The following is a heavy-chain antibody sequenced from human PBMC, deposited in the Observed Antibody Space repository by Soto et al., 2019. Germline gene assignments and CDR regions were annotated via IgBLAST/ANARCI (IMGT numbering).Heavy chain of an antibody. CDR3: AKDRGRYYDSRGYFDAFDI. CDR2: ISGSGGST. V-gene: IGHV3-23*01. CDR1: GFTFSSYA. Sequence: VGSLRLSCAASGFTFSSYAMSWVRQAPGKGLEWVSAISGSGGSTYYADSVKGRFTISRDNSKNTLYLQMKSLRAEDTAVYYCAKDRGRYYDSRGYFDAFDIWGQGTMVTVSS. J-gene: IGHJ3*02. D-gene: IGHD3-22*01.